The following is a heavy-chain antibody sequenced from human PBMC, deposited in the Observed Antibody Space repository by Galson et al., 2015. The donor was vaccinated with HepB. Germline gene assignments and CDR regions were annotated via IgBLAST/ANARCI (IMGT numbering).Heavy chain of an antibody. CDR1: GGSVNSYY. J-gene: IGHJ4*02. CDR3: AREVGATIDS. V-gene: IGHV4-59*02. D-gene: IGHD1-26*01. Sequence: ETLSLTCTVSGGSVNSYYWSWIRQPPGKGLEYIGYIYYGGTTNYNPSLKSRVAISVDTSKKRFFLTLKSVTAADTAVYYCAREVGATIDSWGQGTLVTVSS. CDR2: IYYGGTT.